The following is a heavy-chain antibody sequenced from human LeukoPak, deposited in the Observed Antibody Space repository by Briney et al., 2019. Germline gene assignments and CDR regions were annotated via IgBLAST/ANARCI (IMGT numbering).Heavy chain of an antibody. CDR3: ARDPAGLPFFDY. J-gene: IGHJ4*02. CDR1: GFTFSSFG. V-gene: IGHV3-21*05. Sequence: GGSLRLSCAASGFTFSSFGMNWVRQAPGKGLEWVSYISSSSSYIYYADSVKGRFTISRDNAKNSLYLQMNSLRAEDTAVYYCARDPAGLPFFDYWGQGTLVTVSS. D-gene: IGHD4-11*01. CDR2: ISSSSSYI.